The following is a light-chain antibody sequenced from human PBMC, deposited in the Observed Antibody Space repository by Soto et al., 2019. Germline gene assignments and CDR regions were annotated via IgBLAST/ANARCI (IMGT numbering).Light chain of an antibody. V-gene: IGKV1-5*03. CDR1: QSISNW. CDR3: QQYNSYSHT. CDR2: KAS. Sequence: DIQITQSPSTLSASVGDRVTITCRASQSISNWLAWYQQKPGKAHELLIYKASSLASGVPSRFSGRGSGTEFTLTISSLQPDDCATYYCQQYNSYSHTFGQGTKLEIK. J-gene: IGKJ2*01.